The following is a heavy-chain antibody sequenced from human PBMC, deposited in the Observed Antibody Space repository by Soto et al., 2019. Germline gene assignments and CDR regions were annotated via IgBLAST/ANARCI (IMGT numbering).Heavy chain of an antibody. CDR1: GFTYSNYA. V-gene: IGHV3-30*18. Sequence: QVQLVESGGGVVQPGTSLRLSCVASGFTYSNYAMHWVRQVPGKGLEWLAVVSHDGTLYPYADSVKGRFSISRDNSRKTLYLQMNRLRPEDTAVYYCVKDRSDTWSFDYWGQGTLVIVSS. J-gene: IGHJ4*02. CDR2: VSHDGTL. D-gene: IGHD2-8*02. CDR3: VKDRSDTWSFDY.